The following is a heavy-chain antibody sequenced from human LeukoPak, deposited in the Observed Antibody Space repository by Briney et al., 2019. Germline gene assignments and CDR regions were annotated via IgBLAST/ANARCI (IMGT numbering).Heavy chain of an antibody. D-gene: IGHD6-19*01. CDR3: AGGGDSGWAIDN. V-gene: IGHV3-48*02. J-gene: IGHJ4*02. CDR2: IDTQSQTV. Sequence: GSLRLSCPVSGVSFNSFYMNWVRQAPGKGLEWISYIDTQSQTVYYADSMRGRFTISRDNAKNSLYLQINSLRDEDTALYYCAGGGDSGWAIDNWGQGTLGIVS. CDR1: GVSFNSFY.